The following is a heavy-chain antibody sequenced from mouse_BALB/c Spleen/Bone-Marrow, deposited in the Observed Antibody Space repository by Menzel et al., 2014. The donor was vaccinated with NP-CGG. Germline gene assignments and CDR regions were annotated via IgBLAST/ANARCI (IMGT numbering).Heavy chain of an antibody. CDR2: INPDSRTL. J-gene: IGHJ2*02. D-gene: IGHD1-2*01. V-gene: IGHV4-1*02. Sequence: EAMLVESGGGLVQPGVSLKLCCAAPGSDFSRYWMSCVRQAPGKGLEWIGEINPDSRTLNYSPSLKDKFIISRDNAKKTLFLRLNKVRSEDTALYYCARPDYNGSLNYGGHGTSLTVSS. CDR1: GSDFSRYW. CDR3: ARPDYNGSLNY.